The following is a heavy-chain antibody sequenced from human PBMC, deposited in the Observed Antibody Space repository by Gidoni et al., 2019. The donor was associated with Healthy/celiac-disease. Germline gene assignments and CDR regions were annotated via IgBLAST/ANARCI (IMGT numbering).Heavy chain of an antibody. J-gene: IGHJ6*02. CDR1: GFTFSSYW. V-gene: IGHV3-7*01. Sequence: EVQLVASGGGLVQPGGSLRLSCAASGFTFSSYWMSWVRQAPGKGLDWVANIRQDGSDKYYVDSVKGRFTISRDNAKNSLYLQMNSLRSEDTAVYYCARVGGDYYGMDVWGQGTTVTVSS. D-gene: IGHD3-10*01. CDR2: IRQDGSDK. CDR3: ARVGGDYYGMDV.